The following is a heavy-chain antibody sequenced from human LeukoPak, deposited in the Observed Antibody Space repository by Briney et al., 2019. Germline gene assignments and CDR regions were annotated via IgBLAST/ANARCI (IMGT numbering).Heavy chain of an antibody. CDR1: GFTFRNYW. V-gene: IGHV3-7*01. Sequence: GGSLRLSCAASGFTFRNYWMNWVRQAPGKGLEWLANVNQDGSEKYYVDSVKGRFTISRDNAKNSLYVQVNGLRAEDTAIYYCVRGHTSDFDHFFDYWGQGALVTVSS. CDR2: VNQDGSEK. J-gene: IGHJ4*02. CDR3: VRGHTSDFDHFFDY. D-gene: IGHD6-19*01.